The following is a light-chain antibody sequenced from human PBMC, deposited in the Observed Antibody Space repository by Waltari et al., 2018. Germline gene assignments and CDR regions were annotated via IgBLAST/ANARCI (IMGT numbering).Light chain of an antibody. CDR2: AAS. J-gene: IGKJ4*01. Sequence: IQMTQSPPSLSAAVGDTVTISCRARQPILNFLNWYQHKPEKAPKLLIYAASTLQSGVASMFSGSGSATDFAPTITSLQAEDFAKYYCQQSHLTPTFGGGTKVQI. V-gene: IGKV1-39*01. CDR1: QPILNF. CDR3: QQSHLTPT.